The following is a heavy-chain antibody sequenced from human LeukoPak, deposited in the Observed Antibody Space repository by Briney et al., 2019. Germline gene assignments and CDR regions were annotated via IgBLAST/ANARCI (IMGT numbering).Heavy chain of an antibody. J-gene: IGHJ6*02. V-gene: IGHV3-21*01. CDR3: ARAAGLLWFGELLWIHYYRMDV. CDR2: ISSSSSYI. CDR1: GFTFSSYS. D-gene: IGHD3-10*01. Sequence: GGSLRLSCAASGFTFSSYSMNWVRQAPGKGLEWVSSISSSSSYIYYADSVKGRFTISRDNAQNSLYLQMNSLRAEDPAVYYCARAAGLLWFGELLWIHYYRMDVWGQGTTVTVSS.